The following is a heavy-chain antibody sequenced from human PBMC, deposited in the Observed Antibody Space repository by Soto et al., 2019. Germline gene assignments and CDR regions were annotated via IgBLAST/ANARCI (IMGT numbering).Heavy chain of an antibody. V-gene: IGHV4-31*03. CDR3: AREGEDIVATTRYFDY. CDR2: IYYSGST. D-gene: IGHD5-12*01. Sequence: QVQLQESGPGLVKPSQTLSLTCTVSGGSISSGGYYWSWIRQHPGKGLEWIGYIYYSGSTYYNPSLKSRVTISVDTSKNQFSLKLSSVTAADTAVYYCAREGEDIVATTRYFDYWGQGTLVTVSS. CDR1: GGSISSGGYY. J-gene: IGHJ4*02.